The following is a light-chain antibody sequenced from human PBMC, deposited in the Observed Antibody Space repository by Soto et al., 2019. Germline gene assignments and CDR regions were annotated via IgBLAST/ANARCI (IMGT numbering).Light chain of an antibody. CDR3: QQRSNWPLT. V-gene: IGKV3-11*01. CDR1: QSVSSY. Sequence: EIVLTQSPATLSLSPGERATLSCRASQSVSSYLAWYQQKPCQAPRLLIFDASNRATGIPARFSSSGSGTDFTLTISSLEPKDFAVYYCQQRSNWPLTFGGGTKVEIK. J-gene: IGKJ4*01. CDR2: DAS.